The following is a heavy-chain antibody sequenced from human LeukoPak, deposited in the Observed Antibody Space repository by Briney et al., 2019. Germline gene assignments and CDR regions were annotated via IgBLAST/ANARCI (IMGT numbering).Heavy chain of an antibody. CDR2: IYYSGST. Sequence: SETLSLTFTVSGGSISSYYWSWIRQPPGKGLEWIGYIYYSGSTNYNPSLKSRVTISVDTSKNQFSLKLSSVTAADTAVYYCARGRSGGRYYYYYGMDVWGQGTTVTVSS. V-gene: IGHV4-59*01. J-gene: IGHJ6*02. D-gene: IGHD2-15*01. CDR3: ARGRSGGRYYYYYGMDV. CDR1: GGSISSYY.